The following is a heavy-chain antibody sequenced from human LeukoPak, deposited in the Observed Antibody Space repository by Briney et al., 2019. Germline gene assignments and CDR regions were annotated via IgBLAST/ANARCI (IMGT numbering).Heavy chain of an antibody. CDR3: AKVGSLRITIFGVAKYYFDY. J-gene: IGHJ4*02. CDR2: ISGSGGST. D-gene: IGHD3-3*01. Sequence: PGGSLRLSCAASGFTFSSYAMNWVRQAPGKGLEWVSAISGSGGSTYYADSVKGRFTISRDNSKNTLYLQMNSLRAEDTAVYYCAKVGSLRITIFGVAKYYFDYWGQGTLVTVSS. CDR1: GFTFSSYA. V-gene: IGHV3-23*01.